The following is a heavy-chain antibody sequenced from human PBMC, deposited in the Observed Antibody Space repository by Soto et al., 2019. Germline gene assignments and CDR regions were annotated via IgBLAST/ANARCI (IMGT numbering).Heavy chain of an antibody. D-gene: IGHD2-15*01. CDR3: ARGTYCSGGSCSWRENDY. V-gene: IGHV1-8*01. J-gene: IGHJ4*02. Sequence: QVKLVQSGAEVKKPGASVKVSCKASGYTFTNYDICWVRQATGQGLEWMGWMNTNSGRTGYAQKFQGRVTMTRDTSISTAYMELSSLRSEDTAVYYCARGTYCSGGSCSWRENDYWGQGTLVTVSS. CDR2: MNTNSGRT. CDR1: GYTFTNYD.